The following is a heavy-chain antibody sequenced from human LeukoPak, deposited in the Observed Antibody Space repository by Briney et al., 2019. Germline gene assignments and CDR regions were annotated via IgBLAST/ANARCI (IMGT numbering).Heavy chain of an antibody. V-gene: IGHV1-18*01. CDR2: ISAYNGNT. CDR3: ARQGYSGHSQGAADY. J-gene: IGHJ4*02. CDR1: GYTFSIYG. Sequence: ASVKVSCKASGYTFSIYGFSWVRQAPGQGLEWMGWISAYNGNTNYAQKFQGRVTMTTDTSTSTAHMELRSLRSDDTAVYYCARQGYSGHSQGAADYWGQGTLVTVSS. D-gene: IGHD4-23*01.